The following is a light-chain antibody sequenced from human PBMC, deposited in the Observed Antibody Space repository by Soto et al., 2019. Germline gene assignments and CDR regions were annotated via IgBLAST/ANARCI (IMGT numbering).Light chain of an antibody. Sequence: DIQMTQSPSSLSASVADRVTITCRASQSIRRSLNWYQQKPGKAPNLLIYAASSLQSGVPSRFSGSGSETEFTLSISSLQPEDFATYFCQQIYSAPLTFGGGTKVDIK. CDR3: QQIYSAPLT. CDR2: AAS. V-gene: IGKV1-39*01. CDR1: QSIRRS. J-gene: IGKJ4*01.